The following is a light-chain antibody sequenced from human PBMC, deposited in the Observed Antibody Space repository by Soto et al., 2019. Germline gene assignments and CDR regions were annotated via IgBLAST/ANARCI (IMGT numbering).Light chain of an antibody. J-gene: IGKJ5*01. CDR3: QQYNRLIT. CDR1: QTIDSW. CDR2: DAT. Sequence: DIQMTQSPSILSASVGDSVTITCRASQTIDSWVAWYQQKPGKAPKLLVYDATSLESGVSSRFSGSGYGTGFTLSINNLQPDDFATYYCQQYNRLITFGQGTRLEIK. V-gene: IGKV1-5*01.